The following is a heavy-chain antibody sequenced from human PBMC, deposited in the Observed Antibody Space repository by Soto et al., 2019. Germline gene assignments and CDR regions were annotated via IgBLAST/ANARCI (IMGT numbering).Heavy chain of an antibody. J-gene: IGHJ4*02. Sequence: QVQLVQSGSEVKETGASVKVSCKASGYTFTTYGFSWVRQAPGQGLEWMGWISAFNGVTSYAQKFQGRVTMTTDTFTSTAYMELRSLRSDDTALYYCARDEFVVRGLEYWGQGTLVTVSS. CDR3: ARDEFVVRGLEY. V-gene: IGHV1-18*01. CDR1: GYTFTTYG. CDR2: ISAFNGVT. D-gene: IGHD3-10*01.